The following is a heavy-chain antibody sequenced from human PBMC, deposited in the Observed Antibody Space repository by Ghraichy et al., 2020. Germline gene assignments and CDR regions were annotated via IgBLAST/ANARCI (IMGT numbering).Heavy chain of an antibody. J-gene: IGHJ4*02. Sequence: SQTLSLTCTVSGGSISSYYWSWIRQPPGKGLEWIGYIYYSGSTNYNPSLKSRVTISVDTSKNQFSLKLSSVTAADTAVYYCARTGSGEAFDYWGQGTLVTVSS. CDR3: ARTGSGEAFDY. V-gene: IGHV4-59*01. D-gene: IGHD1-26*01. CDR1: GGSISSYY. CDR2: IYYSGST.